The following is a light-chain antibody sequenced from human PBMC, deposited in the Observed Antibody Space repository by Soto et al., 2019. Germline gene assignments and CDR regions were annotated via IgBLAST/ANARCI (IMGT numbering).Light chain of an antibody. J-gene: IGKJ5*01. CDR3: QQRHMWPIT. CDR1: QSFRGL. V-gene: IGKV3-11*01. CDR2: DAY. Sequence: EVVLTQSPVTLSLSPGARATLSCRASQSFRGLLAWYQQKPGQAPRLLIYDAYNRATGIPPRFSGSGSGTYFTLTISSLEPEDSAVYYCQQRHMWPITFGQGTRLEIK.